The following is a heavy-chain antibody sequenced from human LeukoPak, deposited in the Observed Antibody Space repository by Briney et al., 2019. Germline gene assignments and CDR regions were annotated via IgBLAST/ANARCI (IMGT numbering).Heavy chain of an antibody. CDR2: ISSSGSTI. CDR1: GFTFSDYY. D-gene: IGHD6-6*01. J-gene: IGHJ6*03. CDR3: ARGLSIAAGYYYYYYMDV. V-gene: IGHV3-11*04. Sequence: GGSLRLSCAASGFTFSDYYMSWIRQAPGKGLEWVSYISSSGSTIYYADSVKGRFTISRDNAKNSLYLQMNSLRAEDTAVYYCARGLSIAAGYYYYYYMDVWGKGTTVTVSS.